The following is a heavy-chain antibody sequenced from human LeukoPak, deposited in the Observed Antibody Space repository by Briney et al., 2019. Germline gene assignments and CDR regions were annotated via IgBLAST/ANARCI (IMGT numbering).Heavy chain of an antibody. CDR3: AGRDANLNIVPTLFPFDY. V-gene: IGHV4-59*01. CDR2: MYNSGST. D-gene: IGHD5-12*01. Sequence: SETLSLTCAVSGGSISSYHWSWFRQAPGKGLEWIGYMYNSGSTNFNPSLKSRVTISGDTSKNQFSLKLSSVTAADTAVYHCAGRDANLNIVPTLFPFDYWGQGALVTVSS. J-gene: IGHJ4*02. CDR1: GGSISSYH.